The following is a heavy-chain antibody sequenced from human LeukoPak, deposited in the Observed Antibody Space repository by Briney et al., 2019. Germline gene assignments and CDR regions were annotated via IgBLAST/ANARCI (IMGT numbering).Heavy chain of an antibody. D-gene: IGHD3-22*01. CDR3: ARDQYYYDSSGYKAFDI. V-gene: IGHV1-69*05. CDR1: GGTFSSYA. CDR2: IIPIFGTA. Sequence: SVKVSCKASGGTFSSYAISWVRQAPGQGLEWMGRIIPIFGTANYAQKFQGRVTITTDESTSTAYMELSSLRSEDTAVYYCARDQYYYDSSGYKAFDIWGQGTMVTVSS. J-gene: IGHJ3*02.